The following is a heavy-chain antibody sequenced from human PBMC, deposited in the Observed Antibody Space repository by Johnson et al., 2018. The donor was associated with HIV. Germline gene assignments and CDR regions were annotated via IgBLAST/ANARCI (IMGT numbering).Heavy chain of an antibody. CDR1: GFTFSSYA. D-gene: IGHD2-15*01. CDR3: ARVARHDGWWFDAFDI. Sequence: QMLLVESGGGLVQPGGSLRLSCAASGFTFSSYAMHWVRQAPGKGLEWVAVISYDGSNKYYADSVKGRFTISRDNSKNTLYLQMNSLRAEDTAVYYCARVARHDGWWFDAFDIWGQGTMVTVSS. CDR2: ISYDGSNK. V-gene: IGHV3-30*04. J-gene: IGHJ3*02.